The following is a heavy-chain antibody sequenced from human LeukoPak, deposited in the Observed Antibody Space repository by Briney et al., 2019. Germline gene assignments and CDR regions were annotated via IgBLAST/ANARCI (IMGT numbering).Heavy chain of an antibody. J-gene: IGHJ6*04. CDR3: ARMTNWGEYYYGMDV. CDR1: GYRFTSYW. V-gene: IGHV5-51*01. CDR2: IYPGDSGT. Sequence: HGGSLKISWKGSGYRFTSYWIGWVRQLPGKGLGWRGIIYPGDSGTRYSPSFQGQVTIPADKSNSTAYLQWSSLNATDTAMYYCARMTNWGEYYYGMDVWGKGKAVTVSA. D-gene: IGHD7-27*01.